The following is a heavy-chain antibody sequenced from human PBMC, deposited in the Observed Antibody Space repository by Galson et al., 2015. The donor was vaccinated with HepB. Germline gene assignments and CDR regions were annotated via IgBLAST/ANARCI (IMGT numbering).Heavy chain of an antibody. V-gene: IGHV3-30-3*01. CDR3: ARDKVPLREGGYYFDY. CDR2: ISYDGSNK. CDR1: GFTFSSYA. Sequence: SLRLSCAASGFTFSSYAMHWVRQAPGKGLEWVAVISYDGSNKYYADSVKGRFTISRDNSKNTLYLQMNSLRAEDTAVYYCARDKVPLREGGYYFDYWGQGTLVTVSS. J-gene: IGHJ4*02.